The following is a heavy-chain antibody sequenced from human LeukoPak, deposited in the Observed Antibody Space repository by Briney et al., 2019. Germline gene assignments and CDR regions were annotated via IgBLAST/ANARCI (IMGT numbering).Heavy chain of an antibody. Sequence: ASVKVSCKASGYTFSGYYMHWVRQAPGQGLEWMGWINPKSGDTNYAKKYQGRVSITRDTSINTAYMKLSRLGSDDAFVYYCARTLPNYYYGMDVWGQGTTVTVSS. D-gene: IGHD1-26*01. CDR1: GYTFSGYY. V-gene: IGHV1-2*01. J-gene: IGHJ6*02. CDR3: ARTLPNYYYGMDV. CDR2: INPKSGDT.